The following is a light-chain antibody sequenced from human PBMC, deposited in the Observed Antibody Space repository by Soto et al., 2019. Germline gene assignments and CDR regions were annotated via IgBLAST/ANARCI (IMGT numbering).Light chain of an antibody. J-gene: IGKJ1*01. Sequence: DIQLSQSPSFLSASVVDRVTITCRASQSIRTWLAWYQQKPGEAPKLLIYDASTLESGVPSRFSGSGSGTEFTLTISSLQLDDFAIYYCQQYNTYSWTFGQGTKVDI. CDR3: QQYNTYSWT. V-gene: IGKV1-5*01. CDR1: QSIRTW. CDR2: DAS.